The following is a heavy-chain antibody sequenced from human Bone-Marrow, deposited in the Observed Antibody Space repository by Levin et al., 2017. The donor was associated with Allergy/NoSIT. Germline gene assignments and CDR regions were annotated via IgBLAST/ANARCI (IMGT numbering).Heavy chain of an antibody. CDR2: IIPIFGTA. Sequence: SVKVSCKASGGTFSSYAISWVRQAPGQGLEWMGGIIPIFGTANYAQKFQGRVTITADESTSTAYMELSSLRSEDTAVYYCAIKPSFYYYGSGENPFDYWGQGTLVTVSS. CDR3: AIKPSFYYYGSGENPFDY. J-gene: IGHJ4*02. V-gene: IGHV1-69*13. D-gene: IGHD3-10*01. CDR1: GGTFSSYA.